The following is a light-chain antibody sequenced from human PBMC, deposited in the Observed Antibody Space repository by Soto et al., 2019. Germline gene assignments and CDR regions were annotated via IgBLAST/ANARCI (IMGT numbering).Light chain of an antibody. CDR1: ISDVGGYQY. CDR2: AVN. CDR3: SSYAGSNNYV. V-gene: IGLV2-8*01. J-gene: IGLJ1*01. Sequence: QSLLTQPPSASGSPGQSVTISCTGTISDVGGYQYVSWYQQYPGKAPKLMIYAVNKRPSGVPDRFSGSRSGNTASLTVSGLQAEDEADYYCSSYAGSNNYVFGTGTKVTVL.